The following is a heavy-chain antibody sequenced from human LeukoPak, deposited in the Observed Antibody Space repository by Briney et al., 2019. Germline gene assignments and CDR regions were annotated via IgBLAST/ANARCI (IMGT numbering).Heavy chain of an antibody. CDR1: GGTFSSYA. V-gene: IGHV1-69*01. CDR3: ARGTNRITIFGVVTPNYYYYYYMDV. CDR2: IIPIFGTA. Sequence: SVKVSCKASGGTFSSYAISWVRQAPGQGLEWMGGIIPIFGTANYAQKFQGRVTITADESTSTAYMELSSLRSEDTAVYYCARGTNRITIFGVVTPNYYYYYYMDVWGKGTTVTVSS. J-gene: IGHJ6*03. D-gene: IGHD3-3*01.